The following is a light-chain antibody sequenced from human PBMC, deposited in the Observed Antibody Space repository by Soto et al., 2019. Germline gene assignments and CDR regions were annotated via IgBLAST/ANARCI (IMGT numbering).Light chain of an antibody. Sequence: EIVMTQSPATVSVSPGERATLSCRASQSISSNLAWYQQKPGRAPRPLIYGASTRATGIPARFSGSGSGTEFTLTISSLQSEDFAVYYCQQYNNWPPWTFGQGTKVEIK. CDR2: GAS. CDR3: QQYNNWPPWT. J-gene: IGKJ1*01. V-gene: IGKV3-15*01. CDR1: QSISSN.